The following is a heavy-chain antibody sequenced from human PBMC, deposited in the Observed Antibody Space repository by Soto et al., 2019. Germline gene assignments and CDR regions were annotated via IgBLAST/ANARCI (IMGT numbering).Heavy chain of an antibody. J-gene: IGHJ6*02. D-gene: IGHD2-2*01. Sequence: SETLSLTCAVYGGSFSGYYWSWIRQPPGKGLEWIGEINHSGSTNYNPSLKSRVTTSVDTSKNQFSLKLSSVTAADTAVYYCARGVVVVPAATGGVLDYYYGMDVWGQGTTVTVSS. V-gene: IGHV4-34*01. CDR1: GGSFSGYY. CDR2: INHSGST. CDR3: ARGVVVVPAATGGVLDYYYGMDV.